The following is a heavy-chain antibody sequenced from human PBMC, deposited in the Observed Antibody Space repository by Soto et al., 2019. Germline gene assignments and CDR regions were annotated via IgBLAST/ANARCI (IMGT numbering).Heavy chain of an antibody. D-gene: IGHD2-8*02. J-gene: IGHJ5*02. CDR2: IPHDGGH. CDR1: GFIFSSYS. V-gene: IGHV3-30*09. CDR3: VRGHSPGTGWHINT. Sequence: GGSLRLSCAGSGFIFSSYSIHWVPQAPGKGLEWAAVIPHDGGHYYADSVKGRFALSRDNSGNTVYLQMSSLRPEDTAVYYCVRGHSPGTGWHINTWGRGTLVTVSS.